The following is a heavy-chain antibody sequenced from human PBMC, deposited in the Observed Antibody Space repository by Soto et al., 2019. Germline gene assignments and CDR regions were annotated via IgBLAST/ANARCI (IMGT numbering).Heavy chain of an antibody. D-gene: IGHD3-10*01. V-gene: IGHV3-23*01. Sequence: EVHLLESGGGLVQPGGSLRLSCAASGFTFSNYAMNWVRQAPGKGLEWVSVISDSGDSIYYADSVKGRFTISRDKSKNTLYLHMNSLTAEDTAVYYCAKDGFSGSGKYYFDYWGQGTLVTVSS. CDR3: AKDGFSGSGKYYFDY. CDR2: ISDSGDSI. J-gene: IGHJ4*02. CDR1: GFTFSNYA.